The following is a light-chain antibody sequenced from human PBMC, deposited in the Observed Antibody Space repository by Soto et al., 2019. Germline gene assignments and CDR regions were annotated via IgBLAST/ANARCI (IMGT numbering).Light chain of an antibody. CDR3: ASWDDSMNTWV. CDR1: SPNIGRNT. CDR2: SNN. V-gene: IGLV1-44*01. Sequence: QSVVTQPPSASATPGQRVTISCSGSSPNIGRNTVSWYQQLPGTAAKLLIYSNNQRASGVPDRFSGSKSGTSASLAISGLQSEDEADYYCASWDDSMNTWVFGGGTKLTVL. J-gene: IGLJ3*02.